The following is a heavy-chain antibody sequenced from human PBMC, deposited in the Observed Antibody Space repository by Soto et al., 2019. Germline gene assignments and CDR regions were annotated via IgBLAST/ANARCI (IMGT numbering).Heavy chain of an antibody. CDR2: IYYSGST. CDR3: ARVPPLQWLVPDY. Sequence: PSETLSLTCAVSGGSISSGGYSWSWIRQPPGKGLEWIGYIYYSGSTYYNPSLKSRVTISVDTSKNQFSLKLSSVTAADTAVYHCARVPPLQWLVPDYWGQGTLVTVSS. CDR1: GGSISSGGYS. D-gene: IGHD6-19*01. J-gene: IGHJ4*02. V-gene: IGHV4-30-4*08.